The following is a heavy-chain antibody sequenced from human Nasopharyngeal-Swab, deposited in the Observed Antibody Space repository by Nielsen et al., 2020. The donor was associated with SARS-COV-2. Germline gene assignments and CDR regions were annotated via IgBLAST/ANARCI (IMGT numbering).Heavy chain of an antibody. CDR1: GFTFGGYS. CDR3: ARVTLLASDAFDI. Sequence: GESLKISCAASGFTFGGYSMNWVRQAPGKGLEWVSSISSSSTYIDYADSVKGRFTISRDNAKNSLYLQMNSLRAEDTAVYYCARVTLLASDAFDIWGQGTVVTVSS. CDR2: ISSSSTYI. V-gene: IGHV3-21*01. J-gene: IGHJ3*02. D-gene: IGHD3-3*02.